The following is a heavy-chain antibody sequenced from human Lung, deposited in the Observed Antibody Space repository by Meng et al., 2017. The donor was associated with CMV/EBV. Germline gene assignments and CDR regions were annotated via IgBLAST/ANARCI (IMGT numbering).Heavy chain of an antibody. CDR1: GGXISGYY. CDR3: ARGGSVVYCRDSACRGDLDY. CDR2: IYYSGST. D-gene: IGHD2-15*01. Sequence: SXTXSLXCTVSGGXISGYYWSWVRQPPGSGLEGIAYIYYSGSTTYNPSLKSRVTVSLDLSKNLFSLKLNSVTAADTAVYCCARGGSVVYCRDSACRGDLDYXGQGXLVTVSS. J-gene: IGHJ4*02. V-gene: IGHV4-59*12.